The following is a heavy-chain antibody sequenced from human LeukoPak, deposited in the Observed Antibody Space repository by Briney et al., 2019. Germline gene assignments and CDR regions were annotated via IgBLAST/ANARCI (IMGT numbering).Heavy chain of an antibody. V-gene: IGHV3-7*05. CDR3: ARGGTIHWVEDY. J-gene: IGHJ4*02. CDR1: GFTFSSYW. D-gene: IGHD2-21*01. CDR2: IKADGSAK. Sequence: GGSLRLSCVASGFTFSSYWMTWVRQVPGKGLEWVADIKADGSAKNYVDSVRGRFIIARDNAKNSVTLEMNSLRAEDTAVYYCARGGTIHWVEDYWGQGTLVTVSS.